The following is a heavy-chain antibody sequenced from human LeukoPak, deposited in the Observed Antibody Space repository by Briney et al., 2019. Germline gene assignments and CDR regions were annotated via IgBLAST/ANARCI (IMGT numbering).Heavy chain of an antibody. V-gene: IGHV4-59*01. J-gene: IGHJ6*02. Sequence: SETLSLTCTVSGGSISSYYWSWIRQPPGKGLEWIGYIYYSGGTNYNPSLKSRVTISVDTSKNQFSLKLSSVTAADTAVYYCARVRGYYDTPYYYGMDVWGQGTTVTVSS. CDR2: IYYSGGT. CDR3: ARVRGYYDTPYYYGMDV. D-gene: IGHD3-22*01. CDR1: GGSISSYY.